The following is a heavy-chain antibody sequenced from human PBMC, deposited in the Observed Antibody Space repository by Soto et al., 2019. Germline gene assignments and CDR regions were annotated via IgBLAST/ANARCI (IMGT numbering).Heavy chain of an antibody. J-gene: IGHJ4*02. CDR2: MEPSSGKT. CDR3: ARGVSAGVDY. Sequence: QVQLVQSGSEVREPGASVKVSCKASGYSFTSLDINWVRQTAGQGLEWMGWMEPSSGKTGYAQKFHDRVTMTSDTSINTAYMELTPLTSDDAAFYYCARGVSAGVDYWGQGTLVTVSS. D-gene: IGHD1-26*01. CDR1: GYSFTSLD. V-gene: IGHV1-8*01.